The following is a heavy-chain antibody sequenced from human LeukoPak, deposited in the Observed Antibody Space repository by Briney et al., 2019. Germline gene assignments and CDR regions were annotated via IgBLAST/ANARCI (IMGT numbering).Heavy chain of an antibody. CDR1: GYTFTSYG. CDR2: ISAYNGNT. CDR3: ARVFRAIEPDY. Sequence: ASVKVSCKASGYTFTSYGISWVRQAPGQGLEWVGWISAYNGNTNYAQKLQGRVTMTTDTSTSTAYMELRSLRPDDTAVYYCARVFRAIEPDYWGQGTLVTVSS. V-gene: IGHV1-18*01. J-gene: IGHJ4*02. D-gene: IGHD2-21*01.